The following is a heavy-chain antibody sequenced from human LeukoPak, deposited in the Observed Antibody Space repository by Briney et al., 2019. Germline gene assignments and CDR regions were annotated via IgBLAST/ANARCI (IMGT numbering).Heavy chain of an antibody. V-gene: IGHV1-69*05. J-gene: IGHJ4*02. D-gene: IGHD3-22*01. CDR1: GGTFSSYA. CDR2: IIPIFGTA. CDR3: ARESGDLDFYDSSGYPDC. Sequence: SVRVSCKASGGTFSSYAISWVRQAPGQGLEWMGRIIPIFGTANYAQKFQGRVTITTDESTSTAYMELSSLRSEDTAVYYCARESGDLDFYDSSGYPDCWGQGTLVTVSS.